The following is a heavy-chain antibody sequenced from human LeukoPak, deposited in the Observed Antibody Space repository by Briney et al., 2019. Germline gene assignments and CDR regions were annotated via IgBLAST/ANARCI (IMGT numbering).Heavy chain of an antibody. D-gene: IGHD3-22*01. V-gene: IGHV1-2*06. J-gene: IGHJ3*02. CDR2: INPNSGGT. Sequence: ASVKVSCKASGYTFTGYYMHWVRQAPGQGLEWMGRINPNSGGTNYAQKFQGRVTITTDESTSTAYMELSSLRSEDTAVYYCARDIYYYGSSGYYDAFDIWGQGTMVTVSS. CDR1: GYTFTGYY. CDR3: ARDIYYYGSSGYYDAFDI.